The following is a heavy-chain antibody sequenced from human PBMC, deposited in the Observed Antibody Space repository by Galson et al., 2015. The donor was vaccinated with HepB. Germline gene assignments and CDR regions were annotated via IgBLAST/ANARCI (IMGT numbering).Heavy chain of an antibody. CDR2: IIPILGIA. CDR1: GGTFSSYA. CDR3: ARTHYYDSSGIDYFDY. V-gene: IGHV1-69*10. D-gene: IGHD3-22*01. J-gene: IGHJ4*02. Sequence: SVKVSCKASGGTFSSYAISWVRQAPGQGLEWMGGIIPILGIANYAQKFQGRVTITADESTSTVYMELSSLRSEDTAVYYCARTHYYDSSGIDYFDYWGQGTLVTVSS.